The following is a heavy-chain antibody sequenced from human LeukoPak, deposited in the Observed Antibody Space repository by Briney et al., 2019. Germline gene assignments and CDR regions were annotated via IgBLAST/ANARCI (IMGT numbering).Heavy chain of an antibody. D-gene: IGHD5-24*01. CDR1: GGSFSGYY. CDR3: ARMPDGYKSYYFDY. V-gene: IGHV4-34*01. CDR2: INHSGST. Sequence: SETLSLTCAVYGGSFSGYYWSWIRQPPGKGLEWIGEINHSGSTNYNPSLKSRVTISVDTSKNQFSLKLSSVTAADTAVYYCARMPDGYKSYYFDYRGQGTLVTVSS. J-gene: IGHJ4*02.